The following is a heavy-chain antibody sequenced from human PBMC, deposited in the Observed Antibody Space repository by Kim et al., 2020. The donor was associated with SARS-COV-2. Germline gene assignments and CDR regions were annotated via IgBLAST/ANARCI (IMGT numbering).Heavy chain of an antibody. CDR2: VYHSGGT. CDR3: ARQVYCSGVKCYSYDYPAYGFDV. D-gene: IGHD2-15*01. J-gene: IGHJ6*02. Sequence: SETLSLTCTVSGGSISSSSYYWGWIRQPPGKGLEWIGSVYHSGGTYYNPSLKSRFTISVATSKRQFSLKLNSVTAADPAVYYCARQVYCSGVKCYSYDYPAYGFDVWGQGTTVTVSS. CDR1: GGSISSSSYY. V-gene: IGHV4-39*01.